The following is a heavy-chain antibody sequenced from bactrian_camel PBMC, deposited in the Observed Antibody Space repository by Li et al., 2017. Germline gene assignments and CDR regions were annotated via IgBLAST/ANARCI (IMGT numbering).Heavy chain of an antibody. V-gene: IGHV3S26*01. J-gene: IGHJ4*01. Sequence: HVQLVESGGGSVQAGGSSSLSCTASGFTFSSSWMYWLRQAPGKGLEWVSGISSFDGRTTYADSVKGRFTISRDNAKSTVYLQINGLEPEDTALYYCAIDIRYGGAPGQGTQVTVS. CDR1: GFTFSSSW. D-gene: IGHD6*01. CDR2: ISSFDGRT.